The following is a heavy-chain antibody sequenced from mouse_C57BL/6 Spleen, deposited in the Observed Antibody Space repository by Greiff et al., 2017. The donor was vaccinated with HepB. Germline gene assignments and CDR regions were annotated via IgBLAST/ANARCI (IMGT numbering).Heavy chain of an antibody. CDR2: IYPRSGNT. CDR1: GYTFTSYG. D-gene: IGHD2-4*01. Sequence: VQLVESGAELARPGASVKLSCKASGYTFTSYGISWVKQRTGQGLEWIGEIYPRSGNTYYNEKFKGKATLTADNSSSTAYMELRSLTSEVSAVYFCAREGVMITRYYYAMDYWGQGTSVTVSS. J-gene: IGHJ4*01. V-gene: IGHV1-81*01. CDR3: AREGVMITRYYYAMDY.